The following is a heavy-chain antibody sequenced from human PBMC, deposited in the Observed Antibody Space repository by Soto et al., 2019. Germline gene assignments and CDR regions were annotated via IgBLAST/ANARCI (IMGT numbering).Heavy chain of an antibody. CDR2: MNPNSGNT. Sequence: QVQLVQSGAEVKKPGASVKVSCKASGYTFTSYDINWVRQATGQGLEWMGWMNPNSGNTGYAQKFQGRVTMTRNTSISTAYMELSSLSSEETAVYYCARGEDIVATIVAFDIWGQGTMVTVSS. CDR1: GYTFTSYD. V-gene: IGHV1-8*01. J-gene: IGHJ3*02. CDR3: ARGEDIVATIVAFDI. D-gene: IGHD5-12*01.